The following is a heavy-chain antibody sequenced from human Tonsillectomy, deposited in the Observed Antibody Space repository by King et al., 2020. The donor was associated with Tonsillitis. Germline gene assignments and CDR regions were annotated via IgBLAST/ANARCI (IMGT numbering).Heavy chain of an antibody. CDR2: IYPGDSDT. CDR1: GYSFTSYW. CDR3: ARLPARSYSYYYMDV. J-gene: IGHJ6*03. V-gene: IGHV5-51*03. Sequence: QLVQSGAEVKKPGASLKLSCKGSGYSFTSYWIGWVRQMPGKGLEWMGIIYPGDSDTRYSPSFQGQVTISADKSISTAYLQWSSLKASDTAMYYCARLPARSYSYYYMDVWGKGTTVTVSS.